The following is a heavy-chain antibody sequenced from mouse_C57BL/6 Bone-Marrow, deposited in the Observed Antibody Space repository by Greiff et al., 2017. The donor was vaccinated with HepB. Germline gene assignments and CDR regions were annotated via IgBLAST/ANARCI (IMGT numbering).Heavy chain of an antibody. V-gene: IGHV1-72*01. CDR2: IDPNSGGT. J-gene: IGHJ1*03. Sequence: QVQLQQPGAELVKPGASVKLSCKASGYTFTSYWMHWVKQRPGRGLEWIGRIDPNSGGTKYNEKFKSKATLTVDKPSSTAYMQLSSLTSEDSAVYYCARDRYYYGSSYWYFDVWGTGTTVTVSS. D-gene: IGHD1-1*01. CDR1: GYTFTSYW. CDR3: ARDRYYYGSSYWYFDV.